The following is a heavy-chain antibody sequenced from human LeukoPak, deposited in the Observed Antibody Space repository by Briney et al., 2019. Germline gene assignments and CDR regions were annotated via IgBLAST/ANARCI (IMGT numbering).Heavy chain of an antibody. CDR2: ITAYDGDT. Sequence: GASVKVSCKASGFSFPNYGISWVRQAPGQGLEWIGWITAYDGDTNCAQKFQDRVTMATDTSTSTASMELWSLRSDDTAVYYCARDYQLPSGPDLFDIWGQGTVVTVSS. V-gene: IGHV1-18*01. J-gene: IGHJ3*02. D-gene: IGHD1-1*01. CDR3: ARDYQLPSGPDLFDI. CDR1: GFSFPNYG.